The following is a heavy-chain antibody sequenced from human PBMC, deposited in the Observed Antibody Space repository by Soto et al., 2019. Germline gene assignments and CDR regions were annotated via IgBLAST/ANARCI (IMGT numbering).Heavy chain of an antibody. D-gene: IGHD6-19*01. CDR1: GFRFGDYA. CDR3: VKDYSSGWSYYFDY. V-gene: IGHV3-9*01. Sequence: GGSLRLSCAACGFRFGDYAMHWVRQVPGKGLEWVSRITWNSGSIDYADSVKGRFTVSRDNDKKSLSLQMNSLRVEDTALYYCVKDYSSGWSYYFDYFGQGTMVTVSS. CDR2: ITWNSGSI. J-gene: IGHJ4*02.